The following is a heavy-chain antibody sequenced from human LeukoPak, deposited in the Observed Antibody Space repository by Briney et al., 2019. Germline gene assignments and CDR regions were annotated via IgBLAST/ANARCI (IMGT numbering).Heavy chain of an antibody. J-gene: IGHJ4*02. V-gene: IGHV1-18*01. CDR1: GYTFTSYG. Sequence: ASVKVSCKASGYTFTSYGISWVRQAPGQGLEWMGWISAYNGNTNYAQKLQGRVTMTTGTSTSTAYMELRSLRSDDTAVYYCARTAALAAAGTRSAYWGQGTLVTVSS. CDR2: ISAYNGNT. CDR3: ARTAALAAAGTRSAY. D-gene: IGHD6-13*01.